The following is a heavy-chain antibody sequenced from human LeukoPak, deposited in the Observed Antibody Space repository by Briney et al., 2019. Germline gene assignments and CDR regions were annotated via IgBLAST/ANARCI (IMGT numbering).Heavy chain of an antibody. CDR3: ARYYDFWSGFDY. CDR2: INPNSGGT. CDR1: GYTFTRYY. V-gene: IGHV1-2*02. D-gene: IGHD3-3*01. Sequence: GASVKVSCKSSGYTFTRYYTQWVRQAPAQGLEWMGWINPNSGGTNYAQKFQGRVTMTRDTSISTAYMELSRLRSDDTAVYYCARYYDFWSGFDYWGQGTLVTVSS. J-gene: IGHJ4*02.